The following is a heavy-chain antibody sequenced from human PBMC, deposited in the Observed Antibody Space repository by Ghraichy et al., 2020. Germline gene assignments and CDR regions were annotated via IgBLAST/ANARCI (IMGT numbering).Heavy chain of an antibody. CDR3: AKDRQWKLHSPFYFDS. D-gene: IGHD6-19*01. CDR2: ISYDGGNE. J-gene: IGHJ4*01. CDR1: GFMFSGYG. V-gene: IGHV3-30*18. Sequence: GGSLRLSCAASGFMFSGYGIHWVRQAPGKGLEWVAFISYDGGNEYYADSVKGRFTISRDNSKNTLYLQMSSLRAEDTAVYYCAKDRQWKLHSPFYFDSWGQEPWSPSPQ.